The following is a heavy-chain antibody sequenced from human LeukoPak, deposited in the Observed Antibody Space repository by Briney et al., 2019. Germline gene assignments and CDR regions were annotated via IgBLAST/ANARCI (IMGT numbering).Heavy chain of an antibody. Sequence: SGTLSLTCAVSGGSISSDSWWSWVRQSPGKGLEWIGEIYHSGSTNYNPSLRNRVAISVDTSKNQFSLKLSSVTAADTAVYYCARLHYYGSGSLNWFDPWGQGTLVTVSS. CDR1: GGSISSDSW. J-gene: IGHJ5*02. V-gene: IGHV4-4*02. CDR3: ARLHYYGSGSLNWFDP. CDR2: IYHSGST. D-gene: IGHD3-10*01.